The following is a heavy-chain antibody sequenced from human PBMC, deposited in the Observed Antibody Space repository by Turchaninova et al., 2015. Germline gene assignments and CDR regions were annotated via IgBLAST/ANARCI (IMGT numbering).Heavy chain of an antibody. CDR2: IKNKGNGGTT. V-gene: IGHV3-15*01. J-gene: IGHJ5*02. Sequence: NRGGDLMLAGVASRVPFSPAWVAWGRQEPGKGLEWVGRIKNKGNGGTTDYGAPVGGRFTISRDDSHNTLYLQMSSLKTEDTAIYYCAHVRDPNSWSLGSWGQGTLVTVSS. CDR3: AHVRDPNSWSLGS. CDR1: RVPFSPAW. D-gene: IGHD6-13*01.